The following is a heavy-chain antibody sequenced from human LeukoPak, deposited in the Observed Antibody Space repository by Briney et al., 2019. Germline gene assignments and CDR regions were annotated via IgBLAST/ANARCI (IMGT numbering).Heavy chain of an antibody. CDR3: ARAPRPIVATTNYYYYYMDV. J-gene: IGHJ6*03. D-gene: IGHD5-12*01. Sequence: ASVKVSCKASGYTLTSYAMNWVRQAPGQGLEWMGWINTNTGNPTYAQGFTGRFVFSLDTSVSTAYLQISSLKAEDTAVYYCARAPRPIVATTNYYYYYMDVWGKGTTVTVSS. CDR2: INTNTGNP. V-gene: IGHV7-4-1*02. CDR1: GYTLTSYA.